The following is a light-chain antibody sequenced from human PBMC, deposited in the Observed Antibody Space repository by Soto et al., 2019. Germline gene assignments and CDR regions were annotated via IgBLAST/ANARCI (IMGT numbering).Light chain of an antibody. CDR1: QGIGSY. Sequence: DIHLTQSPSLLSASVGDRVTITCRASQGIGSYLAWYQQKPGEAPKLLIFAASTLQSGVPSRFSGSGSGTDFTLTISSLQAEDFATYYCQQLSTYPSTFGGGTKVDIK. CDR2: AAS. J-gene: IGKJ4*01. CDR3: QQLSTYPST. V-gene: IGKV1-9*01.